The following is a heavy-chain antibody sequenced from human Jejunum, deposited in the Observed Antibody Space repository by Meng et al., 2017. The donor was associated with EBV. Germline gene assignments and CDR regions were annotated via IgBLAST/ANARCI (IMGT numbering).Heavy chain of an antibody. CDR2: ISGSGGST. V-gene: IGHV3-23*01. D-gene: IGHD4-17*01. CDR1: GFTFSTYA. J-gene: IGHJ4*02. CDR3: AKDYGDNISRGYYFDY. Sequence: EGRLLESGGGLVQPGGSLRLSCAALGFTFSTYAMSWVRQAPGKGLEWVSAISGSGGSTYYADSVKGRFTISRDNPKNTLYLQMNSLRAADTAVYYCAKDYGDNISRGYYFDYWGQGTLVPSPQ.